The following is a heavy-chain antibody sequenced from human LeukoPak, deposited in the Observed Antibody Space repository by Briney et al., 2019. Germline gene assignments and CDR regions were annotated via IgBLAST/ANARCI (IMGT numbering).Heavy chain of an antibody. J-gene: IGHJ4*02. Sequence: GASLNFSGKGSGYSFTSYWIGGVRQLPGKGLEWMGIIYPGDSDNRYSPSFQGQVTLSADKSISTAYLQWSSVKASDTAMYYCARGSGGTFDYWGQGTLVTVSS. CDR2: IYPGDSDN. CDR3: ARGSGGTFDY. D-gene: IGHD1-26*01. CDR1: GYSFTSYW. V-gene: IGHV5-51*01.